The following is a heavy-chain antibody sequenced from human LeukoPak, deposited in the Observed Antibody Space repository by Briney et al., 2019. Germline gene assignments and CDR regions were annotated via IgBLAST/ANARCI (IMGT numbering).Heavy chain of an antibody. CDR3: ARLSGYGLHYYYHMDV. J-gene: IGHJ6*03. D-gene: IGHD5-12*01. Sequence: TSETLSLTCNVSGGSISSSSYYWGWIRQPPGKGLEWIGSIYYSGSTYYNPSLKSRVTISVDTSKNQFSLKLSSVTAADTAVYYCARLSGYGLHYYYHMDVWGKGTTVTVPS. CDR1: GGSISSSSYY. CDR2: IYYSGST. V-gene: IGHV4-39*07.